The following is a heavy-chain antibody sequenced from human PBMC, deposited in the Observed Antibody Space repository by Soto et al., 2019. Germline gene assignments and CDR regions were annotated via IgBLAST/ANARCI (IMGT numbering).Heavy chain of an antibody. D-gene: IGHD6-19*01. CDR3: AQTTGWAGFDY. CDR2: IYNGERT. V-gene: IGHV4-59*01. Sequence: QVQLQESGPGLVKPSETMSLTCTASGASISNKYWNWIRQPPGKGLEWIGHIYNGERTNYNPSLKRPVTISVDTSKNQFSLKLGSVTAADTSVYYCAQTTGWAGFDYWGQGILVTVSS. CDR1: GASISNKY. J-gene: IGHJ4*02.